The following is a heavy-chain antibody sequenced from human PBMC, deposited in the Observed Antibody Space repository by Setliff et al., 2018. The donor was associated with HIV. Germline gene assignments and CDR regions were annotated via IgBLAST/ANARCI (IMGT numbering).Heavy chain of an antibody. CDR2: ISHDGRNE. D-gene: IGHD6-19*01. V-gene: IGHV3-30*18. CDR3: AKALYKHSSGWATDS. Sequence: PGGSLRLSCAASGFIFNNYGMHWVRQAPGKGLDWVALISHDGRNEYYADSVKGRFTISRDNSNNMLYLQMNILRVEDTALYYCAKALYKHSSGWATDSWGQGTLVTVSS. J-gene: IGHJ4*02. CDR1: GFIFNNYG.